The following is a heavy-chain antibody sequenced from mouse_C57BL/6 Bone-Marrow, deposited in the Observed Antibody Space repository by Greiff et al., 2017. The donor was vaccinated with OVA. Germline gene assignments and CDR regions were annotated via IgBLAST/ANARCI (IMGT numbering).Heavy chain of an antibody. CDR2: ISTLAYSI. D-gene: IGHD2-1*01. V-gene: IGHV5-15*01. CDR1: GFTFSDYG. J-gene: IGHJ1*03. Sequence: EVMLVESGGGLVQPGGSLKLSCAASGFTFSDYGMAWVRQAPRKGPEWVAFISTLAYSIYYADTVTGRFTISRANAKNTLYLARSSPRSEDTAMYYSARPDYGNYWYFDVWGTGTTVTVSS. CDR3: ARPDYGNYWYFDV.